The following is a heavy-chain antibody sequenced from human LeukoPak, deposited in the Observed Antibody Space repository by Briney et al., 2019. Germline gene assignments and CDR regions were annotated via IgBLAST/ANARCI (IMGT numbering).Heavy chain of an antibody. Sequence: GGSLRLSCVASGFTIDRTTMSWVRQAPGKGLEWVANMKEDGSDIYYVDSVRGRFTISRDNAKKSVYLQMNSLRAEDTGVYYCARGGRSYFDFWGQGSLVTVPS. CDR3: ARGGRSYFDF. V-gene: IGHV3-7*01. J-gene: IGHJ4*02. D-gene: IGHD3-10*01. CDR2: MKEDGSDI. CDR1: GFTIDRTT.